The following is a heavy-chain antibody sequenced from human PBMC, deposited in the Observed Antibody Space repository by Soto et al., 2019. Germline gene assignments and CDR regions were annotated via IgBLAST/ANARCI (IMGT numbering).Heavy chain of an antibody. J-gene: IGHJ4*02. CDR1: GGSFSGYY. Sequence: QVQLQQWGAGLLKPSETLSLTCDVYGGSFSGYYWSWIRHPPGKGLEWRGEINHSGSTNYNPSLKSRLTIAVDTSKNQFSLKLSSVTAADPAVYYCARGGYSGYDWGQGTLVNVSS. V-gene: IGHV4-34*01. CDR3: ARGGYSGYD. CDR2: INHSGST. D-gene: IGHD5-12*01.